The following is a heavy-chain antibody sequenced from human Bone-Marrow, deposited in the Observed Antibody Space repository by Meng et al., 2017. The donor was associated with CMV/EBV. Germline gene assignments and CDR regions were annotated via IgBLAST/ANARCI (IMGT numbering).Heavy chain of an antibody. CDR2: IDWDDDE. J-gene: IGHJ4*02. V-gene: IGHV2-70D*14. D-gene: IGHD1-7*01. CDR1: GFSVGASGMR. Sequence: SGPTLVKPTQALALTCTVSGFSVGASGMRVSWIRQAPGEAPEWLARIDWDDDEFYSTSLRTRLTISKDTSENQVILTMTNMDPMDTATYYCARAIKGTHSWGWFFDYWGPGSLVTVSS. CDR3: ARAIKGTHSWGWFFDY.